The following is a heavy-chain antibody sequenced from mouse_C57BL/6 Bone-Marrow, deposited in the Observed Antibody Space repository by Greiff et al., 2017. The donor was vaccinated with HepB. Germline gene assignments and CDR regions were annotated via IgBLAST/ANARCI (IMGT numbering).Heavy chain of an antibody. CDR3: ASAVYYYGSSAFAY. Sequence: EVKLMEPGGGLVQPGGSLKLSCAASGFTFSDYYMYWVRQTPEKRLEWVAYISNGGGSTYYPDTVKGRFTISRDNATYTLYLQMSRLKSEDTAMYYYASAVYYYGSSAFAYWGQGTLVTVSA. J-gene: IGHJ3*01. CDR2: ISNGGGST. CDR1: GFTFSDYY. D-gene: IGHD1-1*01. V-gene: IGHV5-12*01.